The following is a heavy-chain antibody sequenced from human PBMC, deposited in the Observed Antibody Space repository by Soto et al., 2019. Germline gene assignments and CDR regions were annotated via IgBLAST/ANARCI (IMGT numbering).Heavy chain of an antibody. CDR2: ISRSSSNI. CDR3: ASDRSLGSNWYYYLES. V-gene: IGHV3-48*02. Sequence: EVQLVESGGGLVQPGGSLRLSCTASGFTCSSRAMNWVRQFPGRGLEWVSYISRSSSNIDYADSVKGRFTVSRDNAKNSLYLQMNTLRDEDTAVYYCASDRSLGSNWYYYLESWGQGTLVTVSS. J-gene: IGHJ4*02. D-gene: IGHD1-20*01. CDR1: GFTCSSRA.